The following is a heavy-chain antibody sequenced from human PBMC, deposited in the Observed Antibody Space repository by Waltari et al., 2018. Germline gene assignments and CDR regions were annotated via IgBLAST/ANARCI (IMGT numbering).Heavy chain of an antibody. D-gene: IGHD6-19*01. CDR3: ARATREENGIAVAGTGWFDP. J-gene: IGHJ5*02. Sequence: QVQLQESGPGLVKPSEPLSLPCTVSGYSISSGYYWGWIRQPHAQGLEWIGSIYHSGRTYYNPSLKSRVTISVDTSKNQFSLKLSSVTAADTAVYYCARATREENGIAVAGTGWFDPWGQGTLVTVSS. CDR1: GYSISSGYY. CDR2: IYHSGRT. V-gene: IGHV4-38-2*02.